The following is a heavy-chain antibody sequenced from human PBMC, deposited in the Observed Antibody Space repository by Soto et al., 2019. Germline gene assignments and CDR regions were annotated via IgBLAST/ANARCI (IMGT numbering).Heavy chain of an antibody. J-gene: IGHJ4*02. CDR1: GFTFSSIW. CDR2: INSDGSTT. V-gene: IGHV3-74*01. CDR3: VIDIR. Sequence: EVQLVESGGGLVQPGGSLRLSCAASGFTFSSIWMHWVRQAPGKGLVWVSCINSDGSTTSYADSVKGRFTISRDNAKNTLYLQINRLTAEDTAVYYCVIDIRWGQGTLVTVSS.